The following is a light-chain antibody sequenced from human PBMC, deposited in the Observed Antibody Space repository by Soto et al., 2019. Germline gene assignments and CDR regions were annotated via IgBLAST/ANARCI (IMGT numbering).Light chain of an antibody. J-gene: IGKJ1*01. CDR3: QQAFSAEWT. Sequence: IQMTQSPSSLSASVGDRVSITCRSSQSIGTFLNWYQQKPGEAPNLLIHTSFTLYSGVPSRFSGTGSGTDFTLTISSLQPEDFATXXXQQAFSAEWTFGQGTKVDIK. CDR1: QSIGTF. CDR2: TSF. V-gene: IGKV1-39*01.